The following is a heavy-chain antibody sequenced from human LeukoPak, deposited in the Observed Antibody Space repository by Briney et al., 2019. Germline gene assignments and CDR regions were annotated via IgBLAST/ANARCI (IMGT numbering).Heavy chain of an antibody. Sequence: SETLSLTCTVSGGSIFSYYFNWIRQPPAKGLEWIGYIYSNGISSYNPSLRGRGTISIATSKNQFSLRLRSVTAADTAIYYCARRAYYDSSGYYPASGYFDLWGRGTLVTVSS. CDR3: ARRAYYDSSGYYPASGYFDL. CDR1: GGSIFSYY. J-gene: IGHJ2*01. CDR2: IYSNGIS. D-gene: IGHD3-22*01. V-gene: IGHV4-4*08.